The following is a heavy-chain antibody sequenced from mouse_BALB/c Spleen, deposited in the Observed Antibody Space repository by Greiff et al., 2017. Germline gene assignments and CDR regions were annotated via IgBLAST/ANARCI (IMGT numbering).Heavy chain of an antibody. J-gene: IGHJ2*01. CDR2: INPSNGRT. D-gene: IGHD6-1*01. CDR3: ARFPSALGLDY. V-gene: IGHV1S81*02. Sequence: QVQLQQPGAELVKPGASVKLSCKASGYTFTSYWMHWVKQRPGQGLEWIGEINPSNGRTNYNEKFKSKATLTVDKSSSTAYMQLSSLTSEDSAVYYCARFPSALGLDYWGQGTTLTVSS. CDR1: GYTFTSYW.